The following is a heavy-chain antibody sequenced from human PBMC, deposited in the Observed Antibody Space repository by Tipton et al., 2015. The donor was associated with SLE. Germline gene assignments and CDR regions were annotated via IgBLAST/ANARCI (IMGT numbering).Heavy chain of an antibody. V-gene: IGHV1-69*13. CDR2: IIPIFGSA. J-gene: IGHJ4*02. CDR1: GYTFTDYY. D-gene: IGHD1-20*01. CDR3: ARARGSITGTPFDY. Sequence: QLVQSGAEVKKPGASVKVSCKASGYTFTDYYIHWVRQAPGQGLEWMGGIIPIFGSANYAQKFQGRVTIIADESTSTAYMELSSLRSEDTAVYYCARARGSITGTPFDYWGQGTLVIVSS.